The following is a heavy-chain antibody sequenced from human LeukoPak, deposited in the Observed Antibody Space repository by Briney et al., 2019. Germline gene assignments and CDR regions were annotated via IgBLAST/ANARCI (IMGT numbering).Heavy chain of an antibody. D-gene: IGHD6-13*01. CDR1: GFTFSGSA. Sequence: PGGSLRLSCATSGFTFSGSAMHWVRQASGKGLEWVGRITSKANSYATAYAASVEGRFTISRDNSKNTLYLQMNSLRAEDTAVYYCAKHSSSWYGYFDYWGQGTLVTVSS. V-gene: IGHV3-73*01. CDR2: ITSKANSYAT. J-gene: IGHJ4*02. CDR3: AKHSSSWYGYFDY.